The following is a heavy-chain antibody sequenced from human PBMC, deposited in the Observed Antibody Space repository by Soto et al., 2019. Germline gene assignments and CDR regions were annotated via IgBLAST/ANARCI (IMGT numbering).Heavy chain of an antibody. J-gene: IGHJ3*02. V-gene: IGHV4-4*02. CDR1: GGSISSSNW. Sequence: SETLSLTCAVSGGSISSSNWWSWVRQPPGKGLEWIGEIYHSGSTNYNPPLKSRVTISVDKSKNQFSLKLSSVTAADTAVYYCATYSGSYYSAFDIWGQGTMVTVSS. CDR2: IYHSGST. D-gene: IGHD1-26*01. CDR3: ATYSGSYYSAFDI.